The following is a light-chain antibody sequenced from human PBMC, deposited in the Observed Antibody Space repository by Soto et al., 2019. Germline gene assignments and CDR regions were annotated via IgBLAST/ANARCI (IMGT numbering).Light chain of an antibody. J-gene: IGLJ2*01. CDR2: EVS. CDR1: SSDVGGYNY. V-gene: IGLV2-8*01. Sequence: QSALTQPPSASGSPGQSVTISCTGTSSDVGGYNYVSWYQQHPGKAPKLMIYEVSKRPSGVPDRFSDSKSGNTASLTVSGLQAEDEADYYCSSYAGSNNLVVFGGGTKLTVL. CDR3: SSYAGSNNLVV.